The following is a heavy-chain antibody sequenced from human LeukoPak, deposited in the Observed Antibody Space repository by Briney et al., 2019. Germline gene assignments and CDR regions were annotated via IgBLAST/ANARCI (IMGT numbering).Heavy chain of an antibody. CDR3: ASAVTGTYGTFDI. V-gene: IGHV4-59*08. D-gene: IGHD1/OR15-1a*01. CDR2: IYYSGST. Sequence: SETLSLTCTVSGGSITSYYWSWIRQPPGKGLEWIGYIYYSGSTNYNPSLKGRVTISAGMSKNQFSLKLTSVTAADTAVYYCASAVTGTYGTFDIWGPGTMVTVFS. CDR1: GGSITSYY. J-gene: IGHJ3*02.